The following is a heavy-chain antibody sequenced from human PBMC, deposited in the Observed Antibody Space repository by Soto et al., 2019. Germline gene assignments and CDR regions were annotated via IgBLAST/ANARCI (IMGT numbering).Heavy chain of an antibody. D-gene: IGHD6-13*01. J-gene: IGHJ4*02. Sequence: ASVKVSCKASGYTFTNYGISWVRQAPGQGLEWMGWINVYNGNTKYAQKFQGRVTITADKSTSTAYMELSSLRSEDTAVYYCARVGGIAAAGPLDYWGQGTLVTVSS. V-gene: IGHV1-18*01. CDR3: ARVGGIAAAGPLDY. CDR2: INVYNGNT. CDR1: GYTFTNYG.